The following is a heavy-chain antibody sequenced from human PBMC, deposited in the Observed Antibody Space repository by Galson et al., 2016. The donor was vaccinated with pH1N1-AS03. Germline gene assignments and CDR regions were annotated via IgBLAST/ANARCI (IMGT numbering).Heavy chain of an antibody. D-gene: IGHD6-19*01. CDR2: IDWDNDK. Sequence: PALVKPTQTLTLTCTFSGFSLSTNKMCVSWIRQPPGKALEWLARIDWDNDKYYSTSLKTRLTISKDTSKNQVVLTMTNMDPADTATYYCARSSYDSGWPGDRHFDYWGQGTLVTVSS. J-gene: IGHJ4*02. CDR1: GFSLSTNKMC. CDR3: ARSSYDSGWPGDRHFDY. V-gene: IGHV2-70*11.